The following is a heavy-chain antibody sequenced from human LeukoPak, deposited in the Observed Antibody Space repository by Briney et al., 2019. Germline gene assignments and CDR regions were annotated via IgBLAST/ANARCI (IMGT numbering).Heavy chain of an antibody. CDR1: GYIFTELS. V-gene: IGHV1-24*01. CDR2: FNPEDGET. Sequence: ASVKVSCKVSGYIFTELSMHWVRQAPGQGLEWMGGFNPEDGETFYAQKFQGRVNMTEDTSTDTAYKELSSLSYDDTAVYYCATDGAGDYLNHWGQGTLVTVSS. J-gene: IGHJ4*02. CDR3: ATDGAGDYLNH. D-gene: IGHD4-17*01.